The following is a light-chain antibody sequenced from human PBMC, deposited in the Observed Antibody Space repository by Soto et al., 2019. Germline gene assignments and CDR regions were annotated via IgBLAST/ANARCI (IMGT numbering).Light chain of an antibody. CDR1: SSDVGGYNY. J-gene: IGLJ1*01. V-gene: IGLV2-14*01. CDR2: EVS. CDR3: SSYIRSRTPYV. Sequence: QSALTQPASVSGSPGQSITISCTGTSSDVGGYNYVSWYQQHPGKAPKLMIYEVSNRPSGVSNRFSGSKSGNTASLTISGLQAAEERHSSCSSYIRSRTPYVFGTGTKVTVL.